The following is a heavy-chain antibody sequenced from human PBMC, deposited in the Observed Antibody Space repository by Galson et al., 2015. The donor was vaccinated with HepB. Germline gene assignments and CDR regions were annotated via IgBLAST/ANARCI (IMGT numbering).Heavy chain of an antibody. D-gene: IGHD3-3*01. CDR1: GYTFTSYG. CDR2: ISAYNGNT. V-gene: IGHV1-18*01. J-gene: IGHJ6*03. CDR3: VRAGAILTAADMDV. Sequence: QSGAEVKKPGASVKVSCKASGYTFTSYGISWVRQAPGQGLEWMGWISAYNGNTQSTQKLQGRVTMTTDTSSSTAYMELRRLRSDDTAVYYCVRAGAILTAADMDVWGKGTTVTVSS.